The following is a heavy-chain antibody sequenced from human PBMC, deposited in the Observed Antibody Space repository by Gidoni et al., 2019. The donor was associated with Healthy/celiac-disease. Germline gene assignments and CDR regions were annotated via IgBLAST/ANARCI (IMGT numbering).Heavy chain of an antibody. V-gene: IGHV3-30-3*01. J-gene: IGHJ4*02. CDR3: ARDPGIAVAGPLDY. D-gene: IGHD6-19*01. CDR2: ISYDGSNK. Sequence: QVQLVESGGGVVQPGRSLRLSCAASGFTFSSYAMHRVRQAPGTGLGWGAVISYDGSNKYYADSVKGRFTISRDNSKNTLYLQMNSLRAEDTAVYYCARDPGIAVAGPLDYWGQGTLVTVSS. CDR1: GFTFSSYA.